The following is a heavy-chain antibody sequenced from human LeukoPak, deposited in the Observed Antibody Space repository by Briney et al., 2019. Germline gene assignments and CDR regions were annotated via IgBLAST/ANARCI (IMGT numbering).Heavy chain of an antibody. Sequence: GGSLRLSCAASGFTFSSYSMNWVRQAPGKGLEWVSSISSSSSYIYYADSVKGRFTISRDNAKNSLYLQMNSLRAEDTAVYYCARVITMVRGVNYYYYMDVWGKGTTVTISS. CDR2: ISSSSSYI. CDR3: ARVITMVRGVNYYYYMDV. D-gene: IGHD3-10*01. J-gene: IGHJ6*03. V-gene: IGHV3-21*01. CDR1: GFTFSSYS.